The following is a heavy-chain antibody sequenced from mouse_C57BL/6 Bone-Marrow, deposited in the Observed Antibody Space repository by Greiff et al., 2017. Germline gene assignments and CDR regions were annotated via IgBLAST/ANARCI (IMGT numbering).Heavy chain of an antibody. CDR2: INPNNGGT. CDR1: GYTFTDYN. V-gene: IGHV1-22*01. CDR3: AQSPHYYGSRGYFDV. J-gene: IGHJ1*03. D-gene: IGHD1-1*01. Sequence: EVQLHQSGPELVKPGASVKMSCKASGYTFTDYNMHWVKQSHGKSLEWIGYINPNNGGTSYNQKFKGKATLTVNKSSSTAYMELRSLTSEDSAVYYCAQSPHYYGSRGYFDVWGTGTTVTVSS.